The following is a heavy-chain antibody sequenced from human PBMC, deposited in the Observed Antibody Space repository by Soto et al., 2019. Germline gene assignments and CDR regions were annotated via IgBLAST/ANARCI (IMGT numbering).Heavy chain of an antibody. CDR3: ARESSYDDYIWGSYRVYAFDI. CDR1: GYTFTSYG. J-gene: IGHJ3*02. Sequence: QVQLVHSGAEVKKPGASVKVSCKASGYTFTSYGISWVRQAPGQGLEGMGCISAYNGNTNYAQKLQGRVTTTTDTYRSTDYMALRSLRSDDTAVDSCARESSYDDYIWGSYRVYAFDIWGQGTMVTVSS. D-gene: IGHD3-16*01. CDR2: ISAYNGNT. V-gene: IGHV1-18*01.